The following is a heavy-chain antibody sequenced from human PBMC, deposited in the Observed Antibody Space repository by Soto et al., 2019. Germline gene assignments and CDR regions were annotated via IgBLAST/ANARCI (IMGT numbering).Heavy chain of an antibody. V-gene: IGHV4-39*01. CDR3: ARHPDYYDSSGYYYPPYFDY. CDR2: IYYSGST. Sequence: SETLSLTCTVSGGSISSSSYYWGWIRQPPGKGLEWIGSIYYSGSTYYNPSLKSRVTISVDTSKNQFSLKLSSVTAADTAVYYCARHPDYYDSSGYYYPPYFDYWGQGTLVTVSS. D-gene: IGHD3-22*01. J-gene: IGHJ4*02. CDR1: GGSISSSSYY.